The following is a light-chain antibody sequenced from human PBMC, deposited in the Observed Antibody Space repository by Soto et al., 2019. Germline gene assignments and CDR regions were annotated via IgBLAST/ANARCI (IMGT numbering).Light chain of an antibody. CDR2: DVT. Sequence: QSALTQPASVSGSPGQSITISCTATSSDVGGSFSVSWYQQHPNTAPKLLIYDVTDRPSGVSRRFSGSRSGNTASLTISGLQAEDEAHYYCSSYTPSITLLFGEGTKLTVL. CDR3: SSYTPSITLL. V-gene: IGLV2-14*03. CDR1: SSDVGGSFS. J-gene: IGLJ2*01.